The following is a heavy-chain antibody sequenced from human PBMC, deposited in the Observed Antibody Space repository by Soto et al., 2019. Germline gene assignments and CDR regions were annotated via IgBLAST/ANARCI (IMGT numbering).Heavy chain of an antibody. V-gene: IGHV3-33*01. CDR2: IWYDGSNK. CDR3: ARDCAVYGSGWYQRGGFDY. CDR1: GFTFSSYG. Sequence: QVQLVESGGGVVQPGRSLRLSCAASGFTFSSYGMHWVRQAPGKGLEWVAVIWYDGSNKYSADSVKGRFTISRDNSKNTLYLQMNSLRAEDMAVYYCARDCAVYGSGWYQRGGFDYWGQGTLVTVSS. D-gene: IGHD6-19*01. J-gene: IGHJ4*02.